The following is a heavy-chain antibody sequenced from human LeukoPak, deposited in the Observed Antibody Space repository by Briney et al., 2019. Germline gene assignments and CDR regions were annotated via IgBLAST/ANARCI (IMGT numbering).Heavy chain of an antibody. J-gene: IGHJ4*02. V-gene: IGHV4-34*01. D-gene: IGHD5-18*01. CDR2: INHSGST. CDR1: GGSFSGYY. CDR3: ARGGQLWLHGYFDY. Sequence: PSETLSLTCAVYGGSFSGYYWSWIRQPPGKGLEWIGEINHSGSTNYNPSLKSRVTISVDTSKNQFSLKLSSVTAADTAVYYCARGGQLWLHGYFDYWGQGTLVTVSS.